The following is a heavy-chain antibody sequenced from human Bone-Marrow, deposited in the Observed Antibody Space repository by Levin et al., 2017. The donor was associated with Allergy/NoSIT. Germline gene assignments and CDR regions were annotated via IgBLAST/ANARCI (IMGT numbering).Heavy chain of an antibody. Sequence: SETLSLTCSVSAGSLSSSGHYWGWIRQSPGKGLEWIGSISYSGITYYSPSLKSRVSISVDTSKNQFSLKLNSMTAADTAVYYCARDLGHTGFLDYWGQGTLVTVSS. CDR2: ISYSGIT. CDR3: ARDLGHTGFLDY. CDR1: AGSLSSSGHY. V-gene: IGHV4-39*07. J-gene: IGHJ4*02. D-gene: IGHD5-18*01.